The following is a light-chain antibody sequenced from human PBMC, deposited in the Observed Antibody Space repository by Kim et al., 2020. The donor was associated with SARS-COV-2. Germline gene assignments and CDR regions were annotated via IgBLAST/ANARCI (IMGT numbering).Light chain of an antibody. CDR2: YDS. CDR3: QVWDRSSDHYV. CDR1: NIGSKS. J-gene: IGLJ1*01. V-gene: IGLV3-21*04. Sequence: APGKTARITCGGNNIGSKSVHWYQQKPGQAPVLVIYYDSDRPSGIPERFSGSNSGNTATLTISRVEAGDEADYYCQVWDRSSDHYVFGTGTQLTVL.